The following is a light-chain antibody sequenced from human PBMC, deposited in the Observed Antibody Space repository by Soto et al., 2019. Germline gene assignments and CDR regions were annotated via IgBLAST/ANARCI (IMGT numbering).Light chain of an antibody. CDR1: NIGRKS. V-gene: IGLV3-21*04. CDR2: YDG. J-gene: IGLJ2*01. Sequence: SYELTQPPSVSVAPGKTASITCEGNNIGRKSVHWYQQRPGQAPMVVIYYDGDRPSGIPERFSGSNSGTAATLTISRVEVGDEADYYCQVWDSSVDHIIFGGGTKLTVL. CDR3: QVWDSSVDHII.